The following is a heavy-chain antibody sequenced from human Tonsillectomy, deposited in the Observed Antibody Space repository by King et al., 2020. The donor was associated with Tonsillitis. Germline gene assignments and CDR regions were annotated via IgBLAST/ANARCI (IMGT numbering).Heavy chain of an antibody. D-gene: IGHD3-10*01. Sequence: GQLVQSGAEVKKPGESLKISCKGSGYSFTTYWIGWVRQMPGKGLEWMGIIYPGDSDTRYSPSFQGQVTISADKSINTAYLHWSSLKASDTAMYYCGRLALKDRTYYYGSESYYGSMDVWGQGTTVTVSS. CDR2: IYPGDSDT. J-gene: IGHJ6*02. V-gene: IGHV5-51*01. CDR1: GYSFTTYW. CDR3: GRLALKDRTYYYGSESYYGSMDV.